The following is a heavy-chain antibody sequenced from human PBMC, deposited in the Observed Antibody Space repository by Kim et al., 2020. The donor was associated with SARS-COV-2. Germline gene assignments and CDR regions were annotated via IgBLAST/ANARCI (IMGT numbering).Heavy chain of an antibody. Sequence: GSTYYADSVKGRFTISRDNSKNTLYLQMNSLRAEDTAVYYCARVTGTEGYWGQGTLVTVSS. CDR3: ARVTGTEGY. J-gene: IGHJ4*02. CDR2: GST. D-gene: IGHD1-20*01. V-gene: IGHV3-23*01.